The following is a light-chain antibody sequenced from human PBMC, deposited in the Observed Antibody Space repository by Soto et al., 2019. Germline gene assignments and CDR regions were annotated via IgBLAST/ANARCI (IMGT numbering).Light chain of an antibody. CDR1: QSVGTW. Sequence: DIQMTQSPSPLSASVGDRVTITCRASQSVGTWLAWYQQKPGKPPTLLIYDASNLESGVPSRFSGSGSGAAFTLTISSLQPEDFATYVCQQYNGYWTFGQGTKVDI. CDR3: QQYNGYWT. CDR2: DAS. V-gene: IGKV1-5*01. J-gene: IGKJ1*01.